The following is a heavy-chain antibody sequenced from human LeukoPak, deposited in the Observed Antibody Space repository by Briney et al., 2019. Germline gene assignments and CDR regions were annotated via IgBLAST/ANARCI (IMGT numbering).Heavy chain of an antibody. CDR2: IHYSGKD. CDR1: GGSISGHY. D-gene: IGHD3-16*01. CDR3: ARFGVDYDMDV. J-gene: IGHJ6*02. V-gene: IGHV4-59*11. Sequence: SETLSLTCTVSGGSISGHYWTWVRQPPGEGLEWIGQIHYSGKDDYNPSLRSRITISVDTSKNQMYLKVTSVTAADTAVYYCARFGVDYDMDVWGQGTTVTVS.